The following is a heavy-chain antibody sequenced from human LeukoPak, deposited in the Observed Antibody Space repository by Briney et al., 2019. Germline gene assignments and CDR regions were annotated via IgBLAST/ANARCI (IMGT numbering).Heavy chain of an antibody. V-gene: IGHV4-30-4*01. CDR2: IYSSGST. D-gene: IGHD6-19*01. CDR3: ARAYGYSTGWYLSD. Sequence: SETLSLTCTVSGDSISSGDYYWSWIRQPPGKGLEWIGYIYSSGSTYYNPSLKSRVIISVDTSKNKFSLKLSSVTAADTAVYYCARAYGYSTGWYLSDWGQGTLVAVSS. J-gene: IGHJ4*02. CDR1: GDSISSGDYY.